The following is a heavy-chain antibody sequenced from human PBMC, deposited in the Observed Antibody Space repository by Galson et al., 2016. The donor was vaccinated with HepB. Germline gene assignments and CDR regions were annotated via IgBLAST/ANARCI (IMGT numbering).Heavy chain of an antibody. CDR1: GFTFSRHW. D-gene: IGHD4-23*01. J-gene: IGHJ4*02. Sequence: SLRLSCAVSGFTFSRHWMSWVRQAPGKGLEWVANVDLGDGAKYYVNSVAGRFTISGNNARNSLYLQMNSLRAEDTALYYCARQKESREYGGNSPDYWGQGTQVIVSS. V-gene: IGHV3-7*01. CDR2: VDLGDGAK. CDR3: ARQKESREYGGNSPDY.